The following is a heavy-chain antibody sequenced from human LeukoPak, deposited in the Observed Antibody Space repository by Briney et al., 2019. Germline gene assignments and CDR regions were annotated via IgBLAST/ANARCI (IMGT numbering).Heavy chain of an antibody. V-gene: IGHV4-34*01. CDR3: ARSRFGVDTTIVYKLSPLWFFDY. CDR1: GGSFSGYY. D-gene: IGHD5-18*01. Sequence: PSETLSPTCAVYGGSFSGYYWSWIRQPPGKGLEWIGEINHSGSTNYNPSLKSRVTISVDTSKNQFSLKLSSVTAADTAVYYCARSRFGVDTTIVYKLSPLWFFDYWGQGTLVTVSS. CDR2: INHSGST. J-gene: IGHJ4*02.